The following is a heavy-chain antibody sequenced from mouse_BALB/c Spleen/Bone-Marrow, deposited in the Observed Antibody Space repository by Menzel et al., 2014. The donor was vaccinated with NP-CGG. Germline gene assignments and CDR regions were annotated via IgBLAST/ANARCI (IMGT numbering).Heavy chain of an antibody. Sequence: VQLQQSGPDLVKPSQSLSLTCTVTAYSITSGYGWHWTRQFPGNKLEWVAYIHYSGYTDYNSSLKSRISITRDTSKNLFFLQLNSVTSEDTATYFCAREDRYEAFFPYWGQGTLVTVSA. CDR2: IHYSGYT. J-gene: IGHJ3*01. D-gene: IGHD2-14*01. V-gene: IGHV3-1*02. CDR1: AYSITSGYG. CDR3: AREDRYEAFFPY.